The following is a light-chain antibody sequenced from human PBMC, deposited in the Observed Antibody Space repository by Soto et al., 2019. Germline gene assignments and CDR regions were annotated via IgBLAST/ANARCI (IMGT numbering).Light chain of an antibody. Sequence: QSVLTQPPSVSAAPGQKFTISCSGSSSNIGSNYVSWYQQLPGTAPKLLIYENNKRPSGIPDRFSGSKSGTSATLGITGLQTGDEADYYCGTWDSTDYVFGTGTKVTVL. CDR2: ENN. CDR3: GTWDSTDYV. CDR1: SSNIGSNY. V-gene: IGLV1-51*02. J-gene: IGLJ1*01.